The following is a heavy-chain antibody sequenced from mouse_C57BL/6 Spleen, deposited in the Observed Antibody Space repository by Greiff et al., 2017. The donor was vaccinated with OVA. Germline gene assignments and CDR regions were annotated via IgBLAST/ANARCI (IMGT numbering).Heavy chain of an antibody. CDR2: ISSGGDYI. V-gene: IGHV5-9-1*02. J-gene: IGHJ1*03. CDR3: TRGISGYFDV. CDR1: GFTFSSYA. D-gene: IGHD3-1*01. Sequence: DVMLVESGEGLVKPGGSLKLSCAASGFTFSSYAMSWVRQTPEKRLEWVAYISSGGDYIYYADTVKGRFTISRDNARNTLYLQMSSLKSEDTAMYYCTRGISGYFDVWGTGTTVTVSS.